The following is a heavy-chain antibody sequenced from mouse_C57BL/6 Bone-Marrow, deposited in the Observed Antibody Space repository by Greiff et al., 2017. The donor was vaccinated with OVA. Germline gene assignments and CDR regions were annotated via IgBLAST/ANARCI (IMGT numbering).Heavy chain of an antibody. CDR1: GYTFTSYW. J-gene: IGHJ4*01. V-gene: IGHV1-69*01. CDR2: IDPSDSYT. D-gene: IGHD2-5*01. CDR3: ARSYYSNYYYAMDY. Sequence: QVQLQQPGAELVMPGASVKLSCKASGYTFTSYWMHWVKQRPGQGLEWIGEIDPSDSYTNYTQKFQGKSTLTVDKSSSTAYMQLSSLTSEDSAVYYCARSYYSNYYYAMDYWGQGTSVTVSS.